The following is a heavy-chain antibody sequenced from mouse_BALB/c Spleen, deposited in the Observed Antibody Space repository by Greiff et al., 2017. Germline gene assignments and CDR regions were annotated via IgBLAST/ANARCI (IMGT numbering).Heavy chain of an antibody. Sequence: EVKLMESGGGLVQPGGSRKLSCAASGFTFSSFGMHWVRQAPEKGLEWVAYISSGSSTIYYADTVKGRFTISRDNPKNTLFLQMTSLRSEDTAMYYCARSSDYYGSSYRYYAMDYWGQGTSVTVSS. CDR3: ARSSDYYGSSYRYYAMDY. D-gene: IGHD1-1*01. CDR1: GFTFSSFG. V-gene: IGHV5-17*02. J-gene: IGHJ4*01. CDR2: ISSGSSTI.